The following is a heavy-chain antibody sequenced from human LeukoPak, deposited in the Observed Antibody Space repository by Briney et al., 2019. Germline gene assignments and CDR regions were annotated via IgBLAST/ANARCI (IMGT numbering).Heavy chain of an antibody. Sequence: SVKVSCKASGGPFSSYAISWVRQAPGQGLEWMGGIIPIFGTANYAQKFQGRVTITADESTSTAYMELSSLRSEDTAVYYCARTDGQVATMPLYYYYGMDVWGKGTTVTVSS. CDR2: IIPIFGTA. CDR1: GGPFSSYA. J-gene: IGHJ6*04. CDR3: ARTDGQVATMPLYYYYGMDV. D-gene: IGHD5-12*01. V-gene: IGHV1-69*13.